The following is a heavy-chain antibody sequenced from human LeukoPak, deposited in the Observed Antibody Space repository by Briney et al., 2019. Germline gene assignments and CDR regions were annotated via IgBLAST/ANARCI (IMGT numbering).Heavy chain of an antibody. V-gene: IGHV3-74*01. Sequence: PGGSLRLSCAASGFTFSSYWMHWVRQAPGKGLVWVSRINTDGSSTSYADSVKGRFTISRDNAKHTLYLQMNSLRAEDTAVYYCARGVARDIVLVPAAIGLYYYYYMDVWGKGTTVTVSS. D-gene: IGHD2-2*01. CDR3: ARGVARDIVLVPAAIGLYYYYYMDV. CDR1: GFTFSSYW. CDR2: INTDGSST. J-gene: IGHJ6*03.